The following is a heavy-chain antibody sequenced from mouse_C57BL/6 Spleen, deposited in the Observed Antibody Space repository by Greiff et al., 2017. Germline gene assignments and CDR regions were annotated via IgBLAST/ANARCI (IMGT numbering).Heavy chain of an antibody. Sequence: VQLQQPGAELVRPGTSVKLSCKASGYTFTSYWMHWVKQRPGQGLEWIGVIDPSDSYTNYNQKFKGKATLTVDTSSSTAYMQLSSLTSEDSAVYYCARKDDYDVGYFDYWGQGTTLTVSS. CDR3: ARKDDYDVGYFDY. V-gene: IGHV1-59*01. CDR1: GYTFTSYW. CDR2: IDPSDSYT. J-gene: IGHJ2*01. D-gene: IGHD2-4*01.